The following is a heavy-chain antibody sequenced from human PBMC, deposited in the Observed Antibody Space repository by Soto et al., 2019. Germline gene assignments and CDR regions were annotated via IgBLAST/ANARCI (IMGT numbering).Heavy chain of an antibody. V-gene: IGHV1-24*01. Sequence: GASVEVSCKVSGYTLAELSLHSVRQAPGKGLEWMGGFDPEDGETIYAQKFQGRVTMTEDTSTDTAYMELSSLRSEDTAVYYCATMANDAFDIWGQGTMVTVS. CDR1: GYTLAELS. CDR2: FDPEDGET. J-gene: IGHJ3*02. CDR3: ATMANDAFDI.